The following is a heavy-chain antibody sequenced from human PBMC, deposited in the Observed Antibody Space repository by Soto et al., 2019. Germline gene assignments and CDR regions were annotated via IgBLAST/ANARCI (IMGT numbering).Heavy chain of an antibody. Sequence: PSETLSLTCTLSGGSVRAPDWWNWVRQSPDKGLEWIAEVHISGHSNYIPSLRSRVSVSIDSSMNQFYLNLNSVTAADTAIYYCARVRQGCSANNCYFDPWGQGTQVTVSS. V-gene: IGHV4-4*02. CDR1: GGSVRAPDW. CDR2: VHISGHS. CDR3: ARVRQGCSANNCYFDP. J-gene: IGHJ5*01. D-gene: IGHD1-1*01.